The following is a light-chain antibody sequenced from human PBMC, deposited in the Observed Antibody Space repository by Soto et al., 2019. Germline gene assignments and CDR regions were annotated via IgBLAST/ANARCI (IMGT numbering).Light chain of an antibody. CDR1: QGISSW. V-gene: IGKV1-12*01. Sequence: DIQMTQSPSSVSASVGDRVTITCRASQGISSWLAWYQQKPGKAPKLLIYAASSLQSGVPSRFCDSGSGTEFPLTLSGLQREDFGTCYCQQAKRFPLTFGGGTKLEIK. J-gene: IGKJ4*02. CDR3: QQAKRFPLT. CDR2: AAS.